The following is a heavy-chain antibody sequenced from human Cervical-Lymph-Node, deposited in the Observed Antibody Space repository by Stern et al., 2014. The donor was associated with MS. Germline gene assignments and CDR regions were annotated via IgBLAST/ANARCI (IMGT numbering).Heavy chain of an antibody. V-gene: IGHV1-46*01. D-gene: IGHD7-27*01. CDR3: ARETGGNSFDY. J-gene: IGHJ4*02. CDR2: INPSGGTT. Sequence: VQPVESGADVKKPGASLKLSCTASGYTFTSYYMPWVRQAPGHGLEWMGLINPSGGTTSYAKKCQGRVTMTRDTSTSTVYMELSSLRSEDTAVYYCARETGGNSFDYWGQGTLVTVSS. CDR1: GYTFTSYY.